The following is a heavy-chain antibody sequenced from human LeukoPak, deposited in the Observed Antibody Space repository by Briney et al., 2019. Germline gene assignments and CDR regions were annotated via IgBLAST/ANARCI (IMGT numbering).Heavy chain of an antibody. Sequence: SETLSLTCTVSDGSITNDDWSWVRQPPGKGLEFIGHVHYSGTANYKPSLRSRVTISIATSKQQFFLKLKSVTAADTAVYYCARGTVVRGVITRPFDYWGQGTLVTVSS. D-gene: IGHD3-10*01. V-gene: IGHV4-59*01. J-gene: IGHJ4*02. CDR1: DGSITNDD. CDR3: ARGTVVRGVITRPFDY. CDR2: VHYSGTA.